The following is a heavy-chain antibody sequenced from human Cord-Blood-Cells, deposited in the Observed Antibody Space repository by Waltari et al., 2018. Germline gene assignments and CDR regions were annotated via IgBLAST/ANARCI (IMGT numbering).Heavy chain of an antibody. CDR1: GGSISSSSYY. V-gene: IGHV4-39*01. D-gene: IGHD3-3*01. J-gene: IGHJ3*02. CDR2: IYYSGST. CDR3: ARRFPYYDFWSGYYDAFDI. Sequence: QLQLQVSGPGLVKPSETLSLTCTVSGGSISSSSYYWGWIRQPPGKRLEWIGSIYYSGSTYYNPSLKSRVTISVDTSKNQFSLKLSSVTAADTAVYYCARRFPYYDFWSGYYDAFDIWGQGTMVTVSS.